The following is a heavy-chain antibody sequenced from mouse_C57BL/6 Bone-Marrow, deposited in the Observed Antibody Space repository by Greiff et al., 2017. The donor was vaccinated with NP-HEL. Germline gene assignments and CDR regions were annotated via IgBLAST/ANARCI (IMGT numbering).Heavy chain of an antibody. V-gene: IGHV2-4*01. CDR3: ANQTGPPYAMDY. Sequence: VQRVESGPGLVQPSQSLSITCTVSGFSLTSYGVHWVRQPPGKGLEWLGVIWSGGSTDYNAAFISRLSISKDNSKSQVFFKMNSLQADDTAIYYCANQTGPPYAMDYWGQGTSVTVSS. CDR2: IWSGGST. CDR1: GFSLTSYG. J-gene: IGHJ4*01. D-gene: IGHD4-1*01.